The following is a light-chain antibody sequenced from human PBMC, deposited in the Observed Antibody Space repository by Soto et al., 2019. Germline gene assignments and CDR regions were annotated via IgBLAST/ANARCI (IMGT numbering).Light chain of an antibody. CDR2: KAS. J-gene: IGKJ1*01. Sequence: DTQMTQSPSTLSASVGDRVTITCRASQSINDWLAWYQQKPGKAPKLLIFKASSLESEVPPRFSGSGSGTEFTLTIGSPQPDDFATYYCQQYNTYPSFGQGTKVEIK. CDR3: QQYNTYPS. CDR1: QSINDW. V-gene: IGKV1-5*03.